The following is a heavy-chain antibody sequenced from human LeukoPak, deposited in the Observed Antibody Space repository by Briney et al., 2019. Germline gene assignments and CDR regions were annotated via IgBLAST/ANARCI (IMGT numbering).Heavy chain of an antibody. CDR3: ARSDXXNDRAFDI. D-gene: IGHD1-20*01. V-gene: IGHV4-61*02. CDR2: IYTSGST. J-gene: IGHJ3*02. Sequence: PSETLSLTCTVSGGSISSGSYYWSWIRQPAGKGLEWIGRIYTSGSTNYNPSLKSRVTISVDTSKNQFSLKLSSVTAADTAVYYCARSDXXNDRAFDI. CDR1: GGSISSGSYY.